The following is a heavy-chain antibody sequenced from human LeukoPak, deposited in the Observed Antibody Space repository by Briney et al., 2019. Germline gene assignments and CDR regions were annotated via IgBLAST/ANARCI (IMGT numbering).Heavy chain of an antibody. V-gene: IGHV3-53*01. CDR1: GFTVSSNY. D-gene: IGHD3-22*01. CDR2: IYSGGST. CDR3: ARGGVVVPFDY. Sequence: GGSQRLSCAASGFTVSSNYMSWVRQAPGKGLEWVSVIYSGGSTYYADSVKGRFTISRDNSKNTLYLQMNSLRAEDTAVYYCARGGVVVPFDYWGQGTLVTVSS. J-gene: IGHJ4*02.